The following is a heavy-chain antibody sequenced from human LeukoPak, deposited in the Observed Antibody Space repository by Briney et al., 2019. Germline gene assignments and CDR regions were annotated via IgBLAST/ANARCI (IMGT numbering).Heavy chain of an antibody. CDR1: GGSISSSSYY. Sequence: SETLSLTCTVSGGSISSSSYYWGWIRQPPGEGLEWIGSIYYSGSTYYNPSLKSRVTISVDTSKTQFSLKLSSVTAADTAVYYCARVGGITMLVVLIGDAFDIWGQGTMVTVSS. J-gene: IGHJ3*02. V-gene: IGHV4-39*07. D-gene: IGHD3-22*01. CDR3: ARVGGITMLVVLIGDAFDI. CDR2: IYYSGST.